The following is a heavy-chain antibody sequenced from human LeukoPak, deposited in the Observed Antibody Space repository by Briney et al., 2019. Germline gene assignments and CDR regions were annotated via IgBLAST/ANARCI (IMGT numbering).Heavy chain of an antibody. CDR1: GGSISSSNW. CDR2: IFHTGTT. J-gene: IGHJ3*02. V-gene: IGHV4-4*02. CDR3: ARDKSRTYGSADAFDI. Sequence: TSETLSLTCAVSGGSISSSNWWSWVRQPPGKGLEWIGRIFHTGTTDYKTSLKGRVTMSVDTSKNQFSLKLSSVTAADTAVYYCARDKSRTYGSADAFDIWGQGTMVTVSS. D-gene: IGHD3-10*01.